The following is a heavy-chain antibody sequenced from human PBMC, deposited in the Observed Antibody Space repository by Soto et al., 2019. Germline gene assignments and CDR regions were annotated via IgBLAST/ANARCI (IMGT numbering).Heavy chain of an antibody. D-gene: IGHD5-18*01. Sequence: ESGGGVVQPGRSLRLSCAASGFTFSSYAMHWVRQAPGKGLEWVAVISYDGSNKYYADSVKGRFTISRDNSKNTLYLQMNSLRAEDTAVYYCARGFKGGYSYGYFDYWGQGTLVTVSS. CDR1: GFTFSSYA. J-gene: IGHJ4*02. CDR3: ARGFKGGYSYGYFDY. CDR2: ISYDGSNK. V-gene: IGHV3-30-3*01.